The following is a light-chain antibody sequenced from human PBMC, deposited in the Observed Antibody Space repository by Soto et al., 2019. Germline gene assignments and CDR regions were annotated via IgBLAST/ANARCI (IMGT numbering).Light chain of an antibody. V-gene: IGKV3D-15*01. Sequence: EIVMTQSPVTLSVSPGDSATLSCRASQSVSSKVAWYQQKSGRAPRLLIYGASTRATGIPARFSGSGSGTEFTLTISSLQSEDFAVYYCQQYNNWPLTFGGGTKVDIK. CDR1: QSVSSK. J-gene: IGKJ4*01. CDR3: QQYNNWPLT. CDR2: GAS.